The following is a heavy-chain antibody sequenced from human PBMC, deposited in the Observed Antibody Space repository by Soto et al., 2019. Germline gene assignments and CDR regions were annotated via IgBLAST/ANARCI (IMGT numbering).Heavy chain of an antibody. Sequence: LRLSCAASGFTFSSYSMNWVRQAPGKGLEWVSSISTTSAYIYYADSVKGRFTISRDNAKNSLYLHMNSLRVEDTAVYYCVWPGGFDPWGQGTLVTVSS. J-gene: IGHJ5*02. CDR3: VWPGGFDP. CDR2: ISTTSAYI. V-gene: IGHV3-21*01. D-gene: IGHD3-16*01. CDR1: GFTFSSYS.